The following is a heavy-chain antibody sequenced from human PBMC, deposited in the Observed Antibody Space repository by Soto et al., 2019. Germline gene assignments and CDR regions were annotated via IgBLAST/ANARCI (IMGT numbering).Heavy chain of an antibody. J-gene: IGHJ4*02. CDR2: ISANTGNT. D-gene: IGHD1-26*01. Sequence: GASVKVSCKASGYTFTSYGISWVRQAPGQGLEWMGWISANTGNTNFAQKLQGRVTMTTDTSTSTAYMELRSLRSDDTAVYYCARDGRYSGSYGAYYFYYWGQGTLVTVSS. CDR3: ARDGRYSGSYGAYYFYY. V-gene: IGHV1-18*01. CDR1: GYTFTSYG.